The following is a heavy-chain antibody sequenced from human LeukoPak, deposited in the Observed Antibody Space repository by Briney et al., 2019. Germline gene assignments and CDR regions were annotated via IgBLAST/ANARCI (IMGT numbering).Heavy chain of an antibody. Sequence: GGSLRLSCAASGFTFSNAWMSWVRQAPGKGLEWVGRIKSKTDGGTTDYAAPVKGRFTISRDDSKNTLYLQMNSLKTEDTAVYYCTTYYGDYVDPYYYYYGMDVWGQGTTVTVSS. D-gene: IGHD4-17*01. J-gene: IGHJ6*02. CDR1: GFTFSNAW. CDR2: IKSKTDGGTT. CDR3: TTYYGDYVDPYYYYYGMDV. V-gene: IGHV3-15*01.